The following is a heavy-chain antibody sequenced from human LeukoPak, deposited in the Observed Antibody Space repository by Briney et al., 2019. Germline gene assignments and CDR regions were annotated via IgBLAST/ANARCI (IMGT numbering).Heavy chain of an antibody. J-gene: IGHJ5*02. Sequence: SDTLSLTCTVSGVSINGNYWTWIRQLPGKGLEWIGFVSDTGEADYNPSLKSRLTISADTSKSQLSLSLSSVTAADTALYYCARVFRGVVTSNWFDPWGQGTLVTVSS. D-gene: IGHD3-3*01. V-gene: IGHV4-59*07. CDR2: VSDTGEA. CDR3: ARVFRGVVTSNWFDP. CDR1: GVSINGNY.